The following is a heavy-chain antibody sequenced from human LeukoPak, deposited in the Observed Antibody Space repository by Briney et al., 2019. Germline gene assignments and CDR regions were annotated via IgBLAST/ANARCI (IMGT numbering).Heavy chain of an antibody. V-gene: IGHV3-21*01. CDR1: GFTFSSYS. CDR2: ISSSSSYI. CDR3: ARDSPYCSSTSCQYYYYGMDV. Sequence: PGGSLRLSCAASGFTFSSYSMTWVRQAPGKGLEWVSSISSSSSYIYYADSVKGRFTISRDNAKNSLYLQMNSLRAEDTAVYYCARDSPYCSSTSCQYYYYGMDVWGQGTTVTVSS. D-gene: IGHD2-2*01. J-gene: IGHJ6*02.